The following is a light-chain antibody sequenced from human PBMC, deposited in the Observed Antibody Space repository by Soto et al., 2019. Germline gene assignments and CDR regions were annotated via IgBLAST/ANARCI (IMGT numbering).Light chain of an antibody. CDR2: GAS. V-gene: IGKV3-20*01. CDR3: QQYGSSPRT. Sequence: EIVLTQSPGTLSLSPGERATLSCRASQSVSSSYLAWYQQKPGQAPRLLSYGASSRATGIPDRFSGSGSGTDFTLTISRLEPEYFAVYYCQQYGSSPRTFRQGTKVEIK. CDR1: QSVSSSY. J-gene: IGKJ1*01.